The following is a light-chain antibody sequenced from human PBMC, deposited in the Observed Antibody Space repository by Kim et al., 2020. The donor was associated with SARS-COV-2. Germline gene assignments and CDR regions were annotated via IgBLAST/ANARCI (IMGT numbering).Light chain of an antibody. Sequence: ESVGDRVTITCRASQSINKYLNWYQQKPGKAPKLLIYAASSLQSGVPSRFSGSGSGTEFILTISSLQPEDSATYFCQQSYSTLWTFGQGTKVDIK. J-gene: IGKJ1*01. CDR2: AAS. CDR1: QSINKY. CDR3: QQSYSTLWT. V-gene: IGKV1-39*01.